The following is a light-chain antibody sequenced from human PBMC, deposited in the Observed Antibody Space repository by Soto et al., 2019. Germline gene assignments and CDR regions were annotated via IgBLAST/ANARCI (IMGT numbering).Light chain of an antibody. CDR2: DTS. CDR1: TGPFTSGHY. Sequence: QAVVTQEPSLTVSPGGTVTLTCGSSTGPFTSGHYPYWFQQKPGQAPRTLIYDTSKKKSWTPARFSGSLLGGKAALTLSGAQPEDEAEYYCLLSYSGARVFGTGTKLTVL. CDR3: LLSYSGARV. J-gene: IGLJ1*01. V-gene: IGLV7-46*01.